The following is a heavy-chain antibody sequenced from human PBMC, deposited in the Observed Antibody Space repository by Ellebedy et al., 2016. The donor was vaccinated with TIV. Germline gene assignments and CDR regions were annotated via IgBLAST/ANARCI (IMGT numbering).Heavy chain of an antibody. V-gene: IGHV4-39*07. D-gene: IGHD2-8*02. CDR1: GASIDNRASY. Sequence: MPSDTLSLTCSVSGASIDNRASYWGWIRQPPGKGLAWIGSLSYTGMTYNNPSLNSRVSFSIQPSKNRFSLKLTSMTAADKAVDYCARDGGVGVVSDIAHWGQGILVTVSS. CDR3: ARDGGVGVVSDIAH. CDR2: LSYTGMT. J-gene: IGHJ4*02.